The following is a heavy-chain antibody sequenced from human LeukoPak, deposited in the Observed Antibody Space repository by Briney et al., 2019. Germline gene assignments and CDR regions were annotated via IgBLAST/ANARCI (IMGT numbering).Heavy chain of an antibody. J-gene: IGHJ5*02. CDR2: IYYSGST. Sequence: PSETLSLTCSVSGYSISSYYWSWIRQPPGKGLEWIGYIYYSGSTNYNPSLKSRVTISVDTSKNQFSLKLSSVTAADTAVYYCARESYNWNDGWFDPWGQGTLVTVSS. CDR1: GYSISSYY. V-gene: IGHV4-59*01. CDR3: ARESYNWNDGWFDP. D-gene: IGHD1-20*01.